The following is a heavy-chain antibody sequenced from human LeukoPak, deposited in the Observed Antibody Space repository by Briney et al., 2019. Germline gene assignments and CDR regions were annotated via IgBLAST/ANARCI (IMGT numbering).Heavy chain of an antibody. D-gene: IGHD3-22*01. J-gene: IGHJ3*02. V-gene: IGHV3-23*01. CDR2: ISGSGGST. Sequence: GGSLRLSCAASGFTFSSYAMSWVRQAPGKGLEGVSAISGSGGSTYYADSVKGRFTISRDNSKNTLYLQMNSLRAEDTAVYYCAKDSYITYYYDSSGYYSYDAFDIWGQGTMVTVSS. CDR3: AKDSYITYYYDSSGYYSYDAFDI. CDR1: GFTFSSYA.